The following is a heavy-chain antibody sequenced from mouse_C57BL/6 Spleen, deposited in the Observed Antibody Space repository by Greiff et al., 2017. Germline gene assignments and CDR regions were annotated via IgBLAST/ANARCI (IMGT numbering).Heavy chain of an antibody. CDR1: GYTFTSYW. CDR2: IYPSDSET. V-gene: IGHV1-61*01. J-gene: IGHJ2*01. Sequence: QVQLQQPGAELVRPGSSVKLSCKASGYTFTSYWMDWVKQRPGQGLEWIGNIYPSDSETHYNQKFKDKATLTVDKSSSTAYMQLSSLTSEDSAVYYCARWPGTYYWGQGTTLAVSS. CDR3: ARWPGTYY. D-gene: IGHD4-1*01.